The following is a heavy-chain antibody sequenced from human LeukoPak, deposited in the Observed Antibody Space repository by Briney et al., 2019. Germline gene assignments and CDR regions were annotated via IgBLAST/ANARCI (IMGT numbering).Heavy chain of an antibody. Sequence: GGSLRLSCAASGFTFSTYWMHWVRQAPGKGLVWVSRINSDGSSTGYADSVKGRFTISRDNAKNTLYLQMNSLRAEDTAVYYCATFAITGAYWGQGSLVTVSS. CDR2: INSDGSST. D-gene: IGHD1-20*01. V-gene: IGHV3-74*01. CDR1: GFTFSTYW. CDR3: ATFAITGAY. J-gene: IGHJ4*02.